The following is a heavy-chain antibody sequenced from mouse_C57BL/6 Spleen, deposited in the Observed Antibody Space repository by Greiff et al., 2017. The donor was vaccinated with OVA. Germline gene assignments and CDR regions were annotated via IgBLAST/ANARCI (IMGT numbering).Heavy chain of an antibody. J-gene: IGHJ2*01. D-gene: IGHD1-1*01. V-gene: IGHV5-6*02. CDR2: ISSGGSYT. Sequence: DVKLVESGGDLVKPGGSLQLSCAASGFTFSSYGMSWVRQTPDKRLEWVATISSGGSYTYYPDSVKGRFTISRDNAKNTLYLQMSSLKSEDTAMYYCAREGGSPFDYWGQGTTLTVSS. CDR3: AREGGSPFDY. CDR1: GFTFSSYG.